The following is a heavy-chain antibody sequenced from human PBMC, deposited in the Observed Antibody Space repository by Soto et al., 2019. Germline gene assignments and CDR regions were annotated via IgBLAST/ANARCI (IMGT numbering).Heavy chain of an antibody. CDR3: ARGGYYYDSSDYWKLDT. Sequence: PSETLSLTCTVSGGPMSSFYWSWIRQPPGKGLEWIGYIYYRGSTNYNPSLKSRVTMSVDMSQNQFSLKLSSVTAADTAVYYCARGGYYYDSSDYWKLDTRGQGTLVTSPQ. D-gene: IGHD3-22*01. V-gene: IGHV4-59*01. J-gene: IGHJ5*02. CDR2: IYYRGST. CDR1: GGPMSSFY.